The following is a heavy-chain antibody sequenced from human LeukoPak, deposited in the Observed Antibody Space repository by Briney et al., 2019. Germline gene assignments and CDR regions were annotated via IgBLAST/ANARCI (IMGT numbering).Heavy chain of an antibody. CDR1: GFIFSSYA. Sequence: PGGSLRLSCAASGFIFSSYAMSWVRQAPGKGLEWVSAISGSGGSTYYADSVKGRFTISRDNSKNTLYLQMNSLGAEDTAVYYCAKPLTPLKYYDILTGYYPLDYFDYWGQGTLVTVSS. CDR3: AKPLTPLKYYDILTGYYPLDYFDY. D-gene: IGHD3-9*01. V-gene: IGHV3-23*01. J-gene: IGHJ4*02. CDR2: ISGSGGST.